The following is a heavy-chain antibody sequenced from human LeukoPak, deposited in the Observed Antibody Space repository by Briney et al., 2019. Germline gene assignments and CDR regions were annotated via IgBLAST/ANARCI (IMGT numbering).Heavy chain of an antibody. Sequence: GGSLRLSCAASGFTFSNAWMSWVRQAPGKGLEWVGRIKSKTDGGTTDYAAPVKGRFTISRDDSKNTLYLQMNSLKTEDTAVYYCTTVFDYGSGTSRGSQYYFDYWGQGTLVTVSS. CDR1: GFTFSNAW. CDR2: IKSKTDGGTT. CDR3: TTVFDYGSGTSRGSQYYFDY. D-gene: IGHD3-10*01. J-gene: IGHJ4*02. V-gene: IGHV3-15*01.